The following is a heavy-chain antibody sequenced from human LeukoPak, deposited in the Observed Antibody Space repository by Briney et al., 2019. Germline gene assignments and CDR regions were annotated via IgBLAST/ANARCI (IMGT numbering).Heavy chain of an antibody. CDR3: VKGGGGLATITSLQY. D-gene: IGHD5-24*01. CDR1: GFTVSSNS. CDR2: IYSDNT. V-gene: IGHV3-53*01. Sequence: GGSLRLSCTVSGFTVSSNSMSWVRQAPGKGLEWVSFIYSDNTHYSDSVKGRFTISRDNSKNTLYLQMNSLRREDTALYYCVKGGGGLATITSLQYWGQGTLVTVSS. J-gene: IGHJ4*02.